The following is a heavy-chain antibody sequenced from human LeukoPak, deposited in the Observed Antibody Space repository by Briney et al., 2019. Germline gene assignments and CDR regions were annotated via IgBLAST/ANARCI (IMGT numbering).Heavy chain of an antibody. Sequence: NPGGSLRLSCEVSGFTFSMYWMTWVRQAPGKGLEWVSSISSSSSYIYYADSVKGRFTISRDNAKNSLYLQMNSLRAEDTAVYYCARDPPYYYDMRAFDIWGQGTMVTVSS. J-gene: IGHJ3*02. CDR1: GFTFSMYW. V-gene: IGHV3-21*01. D-gene: IGHD3-22*01. CDR2: ISSSSSYI. CDR3: ARDPPYYYDMRAFDI.